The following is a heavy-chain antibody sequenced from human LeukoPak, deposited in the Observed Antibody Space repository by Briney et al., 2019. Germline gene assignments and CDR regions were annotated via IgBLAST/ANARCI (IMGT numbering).Heavy chain of an antibody. CDR3: ARGKTSQNIVTRKTYNWFDP. CDR2: ISSSSDYI. CDR1: GFTFDDFG. J-gene: IGHJ5*02. V-gene: IGHV3-21*01. D-gene: IGHD2/OR15-2a*01. Sequence: GGSLRLSCAASGFTFDDFGMSWVRQVPGKGLEWVSSISSSSDYIYYADSVKGRFTISRDNAKNSLYLQMKSLRAEDTAVYYCARGKTSQNIVTRKTYNWFDPWGQGTLVTVSS.